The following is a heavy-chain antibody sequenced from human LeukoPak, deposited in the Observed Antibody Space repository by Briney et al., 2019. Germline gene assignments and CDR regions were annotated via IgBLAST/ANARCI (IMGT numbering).Heavy chain of an antibody. V-gene: IGHV3-23*01. CDR3: AILVVVITKADAFDI. Sequence: GGSLRLSCAASGFTFSSYAMSWVRQAPGKGLEWVSAISGSGGSTYYADSVKGRFTISRDNSKNTLYLQMNSLRAEDTAVYYCAILVVVITKADAFDIWGQGTMVTVSS. CDR1: GFTFSSYA. D-gene: IGHD3-22*01. J-gene: IGHJ3*02. CDR2: ISGSGGST.